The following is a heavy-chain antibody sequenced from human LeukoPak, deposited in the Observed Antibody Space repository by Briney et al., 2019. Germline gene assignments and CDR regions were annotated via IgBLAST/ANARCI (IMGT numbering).Heavy chain of an antibody. D-gene: IGHD1-26*01. CDR1: GGSFYNFA. Sequence: GGSLRLSCAASGGSFYNFAMSWVRQAPGKGLEWVSGISGSGGGLYYAKSVKGRFSISRDVSKSMLYLEMKSLQVDDTAVYYCVKVAGRGPRGPFDSWGQGTLVTVSS. J-gene: IGHJ4*02. V-gene: IGHV3-23*01. CDR2: ISGSGGGL. CDR3: VKVAGRGPRGPFDS.